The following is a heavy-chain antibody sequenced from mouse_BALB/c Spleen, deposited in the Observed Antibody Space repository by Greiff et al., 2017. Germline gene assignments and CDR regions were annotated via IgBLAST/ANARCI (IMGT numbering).Heavy chain of an antibody. CDR2: IDPENGDT. CDR1: GFNIKDYY. CDR3: NACYYDWYFDG. D-gene: IGHD2-4*01. V-gene: IGHV14-4*02. Sequence: EVQLQQSGAELVRSGASVKLSCTASGFNIKDYYMHWVKQRPEQGLEWIGWIDPENGDTEYAPKFQGKATMTADTSSNTAYLQLSSLTSEDTAVYYCNACYYDWYFDGWGAGTTVTVAS. J-gene: IGHJ1*01.